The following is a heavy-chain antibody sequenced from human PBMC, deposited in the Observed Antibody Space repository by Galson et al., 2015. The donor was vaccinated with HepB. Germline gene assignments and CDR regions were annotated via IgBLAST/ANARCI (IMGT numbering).Heavy chain of an antibody. CDR1: GFSLSTSGVG. D-gene: IGHD3-22*01. CDR2: IYWNDDK. V-gene: IGHV2-5*01. CDR3: AHIHSYYDSSGYYQRFFDY. Sequence: PALVKPTQTLTLTCTFSGFSLSTSGVGVGWLRQPPGKALEWLALIYWNDDKRYSPSLKSRLTITKDTSKNQVVLTMTNMDPVDTATYYCAHIHSYYDSSGYYQRFFDYWGQGTLITVSS. J-gene: IGHJ4*02.